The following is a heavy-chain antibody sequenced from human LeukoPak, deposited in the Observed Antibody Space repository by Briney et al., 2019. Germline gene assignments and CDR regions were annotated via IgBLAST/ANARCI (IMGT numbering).Heavy chain of an antibody. J-gene: IGHJ5*02. CDR1: GYTFTSYY. V-gene: IGHV1-46*01. CDR2: INPSGGST. D-gene: IGHD3-22*01. Sequence: ASVKVSCKASGYTFTSYYMHWVRQAPGQGLEWMGIINPSGGSTSYAQKFQGRVTMTRDMSTSTVYMELSSLRSEDTAVYYCARDWGKGLLPGNWFDPWGQGTLVTVSS. CDR3: ARDWGKGLLPGNWFDP.